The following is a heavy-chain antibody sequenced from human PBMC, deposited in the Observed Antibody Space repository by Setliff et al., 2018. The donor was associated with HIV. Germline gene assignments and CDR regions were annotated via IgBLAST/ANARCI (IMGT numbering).Heavy chain of an antibody. J-gene: IGHJ4*02. D-gene: IGHD3-16*01. CDR2: INPNNGAT. CDR1: GYTFTGYY. V-gene: IGHV1-2*02. Sequence: ASVKVSCKASGYTFTGYYMHWVRQAPGQGLEWMGWINPNNGATEYAQKFQGRVTMTSDSLTSTAHMELTRLRSDDTAVYYCARDLGIVIPFDYWGQGALVTVSS. CDR3: ARDLGIVIPFDY.